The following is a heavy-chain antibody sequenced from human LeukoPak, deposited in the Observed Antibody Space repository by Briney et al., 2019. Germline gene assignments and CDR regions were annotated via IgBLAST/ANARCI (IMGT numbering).Heavy chain of an antibody. CDR1: GFTFSSYG. V-gene: IGHV3-49*04. Sequence: PGGSLRLSCAASGFTFSSYGMHWVRQAPGKGLEWVGFIRSKAYGGTTEFAASVKGRFIISRDDSKSIAYLQMNSLKTEDTAVYYCTAYDPSDYYGMDVWGQGTTVTVS. J-gene: IGHJ6*02. CDR3: TAYDPSDYYGMDV. D-gene: IGHD5-12*01. CDR2: IRSKAYGGTT.